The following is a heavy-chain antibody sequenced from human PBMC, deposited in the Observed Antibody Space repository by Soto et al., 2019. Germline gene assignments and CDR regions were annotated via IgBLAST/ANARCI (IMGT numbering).Heavy chain of an antibody. V-gene: IGHV4-59*08. CDR1: GGSISSYY. J-gene: IGHJ4*02. D-gene: IGHD2-2*02. CDR3: ARLRVGYCSSTSCYKPMFDY. CDR2: IYYSGST. Sequence: SETLSLTCTVSGGSISSYYCSWIRQPPGKGLEWIGYIYYSGSTNYNPSLKSRVTVSVDTSKNQFSLKLSSVTAADTAVYYCARLRVGYCSSTSCYKPMFDYWGQGTLVAVSS.